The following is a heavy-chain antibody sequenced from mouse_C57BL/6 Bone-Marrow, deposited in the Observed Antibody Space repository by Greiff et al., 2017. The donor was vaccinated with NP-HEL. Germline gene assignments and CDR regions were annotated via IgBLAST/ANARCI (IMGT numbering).Heavy chain of an antibody. CDR2: ISYSGST. Sequence: EVQLVESGPGLAKPSQTLSLTCSVTGYSITSDYWNWIRKFPGNKLEYMGYISYSGSTYYNPSLKRRISITRDTAKNQYYLQLNTVTTEDTATYYCARALLRSFWYFDVWGTGTTVTVSS. CDR3: ARALLRSFWYFDV. D-gene: IGHD1-1*01. CDR1: GYSITSDY. V-gene: IGHV3-8*01. J-gene: IGHJ1*03.